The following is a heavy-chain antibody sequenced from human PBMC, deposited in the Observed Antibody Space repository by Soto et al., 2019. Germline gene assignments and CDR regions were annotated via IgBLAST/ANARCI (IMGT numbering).Heavy chain of an antibody. V-gene: IGHV4-30-4*08. CDR3: ARQAGIRHWFDP. J-gene: IGHJ5*02. CDR2: IYYSGST. D-gene: IGHD6-19*01. CDR1: GGSISSGDYY. Sequence: QVQLQESGPGLVKPSQTLSLTCTVSGGSISSGDYYWSWIRQPPGKGLEWIGYIYYSGSTYYNPSLKSRVNISVDTSKNQFSLELSSVTAADTAVYYCARQAGIRHWFDPWGQGTLVTVSS.